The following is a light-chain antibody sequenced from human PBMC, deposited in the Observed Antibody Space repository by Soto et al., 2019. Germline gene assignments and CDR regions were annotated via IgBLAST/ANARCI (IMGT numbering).Light chain of an antibody. J-gene: IGKJ1*01. Sequence: DIQMTQSPSSLSASVGDRVTITCRASQGICNFLAWYQQKPGKAPKLLMYAASILQSAVPSRFSGSGVGTDFTLTNSSLQPEDVASYYCQKYDSAPWTFGQGTKVEIK. CDR1: QGICNF. V-gene: IGKV1-27*01. CDR2: AAS. CDR3: QKYDSAPWT.